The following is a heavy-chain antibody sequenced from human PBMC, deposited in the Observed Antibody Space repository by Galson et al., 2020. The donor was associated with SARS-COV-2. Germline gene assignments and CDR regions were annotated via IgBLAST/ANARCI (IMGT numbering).Heavy chain of an antibody. D-gene: IGHD1-26*01. CDR2: IFHDGTT. Sequence: SETLSLTCAVDGYSITGGHYWGWIRQPPGKGLEWLGTIFHDGTTYHNPSLRSRLTLSLDTSSNQFSLRLTSVAAADTAVYYCARPSAPVGRVWFDPWGQGTLVTVSS. CDR1: GYSITGGHY. V-gene: IGHV4-38-2*01. J-gene: IGHJ5*02. CDR3: ARPSAPVGRVWFDP.